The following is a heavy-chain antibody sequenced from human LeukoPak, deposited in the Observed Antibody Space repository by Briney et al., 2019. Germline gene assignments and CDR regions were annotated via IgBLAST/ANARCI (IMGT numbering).Heavy chain of an antibody. CDR2: INHSGST. D-gene: IGHD4-17*01. CDR1: GGSISSSSYY. CDR3: ARGGYGVTRI. J-gene: IGHJ4*02. V-gene: IGHV4-39*07. Sequence: SETLSLTCTVSGGSISSSSYYWGWIRQPPGKGLKWIGEINHSGSTNYNPSLKSRVTISVDTSKNQFSLKLSSVTAADTAVYYCARGGYGVTRIWGQGTLVTVSS.